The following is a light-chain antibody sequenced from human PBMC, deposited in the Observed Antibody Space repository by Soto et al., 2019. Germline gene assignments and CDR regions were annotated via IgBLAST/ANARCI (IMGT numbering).Light chain of an antibody. V-gene: IGKV3-20*01. Sequence: EIVLTQSPGTLSLSPGERATISCRATQSLTTSYLAWYQQKPGQAPRLLIYGAFNRAGGISDRFSGSGSGTDFTLTINRREPEDFAMEYCQQYHSSPRTFGQGTKVEIK. J-gene: IGKJ1*01. CDR1: QSLTTSY. CDR3: QQYHSSPRT. CDR2: GAF.